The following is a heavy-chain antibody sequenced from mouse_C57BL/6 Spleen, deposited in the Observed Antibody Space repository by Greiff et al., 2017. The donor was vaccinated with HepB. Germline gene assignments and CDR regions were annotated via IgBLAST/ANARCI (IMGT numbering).Heavy chain of an antibody. Sequence: QVQLQQPGAELVRPGSSVKLSCKASGYTFTSYWMHWVKQRPIQGLEWIGNIDPSDSETHYNQKFKDKATLTVDKSSSTAYMQLSSLTSEDSAVYYCAREGLPSPYYAMDYWGQGTSVTVSS. J-gene: IGHJ4*01. CDR2: IDPSDSET. CDR1: GYTFTSYW. V-gene: IGHV1-52*01. CDR3: AREGLPSPYYAMDY. D-gene: IGHD2-4*01.